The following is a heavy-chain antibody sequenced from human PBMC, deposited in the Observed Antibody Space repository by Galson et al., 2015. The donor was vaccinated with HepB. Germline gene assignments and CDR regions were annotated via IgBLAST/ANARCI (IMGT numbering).Heavy chain of an antibody. CDR1: GFTFSSYG. D-gene: IGHD2-15*01. CDR2: ISYDGSNK. V-gene: IGHV3-30*18. Sequence: SLRLSCAASGFTFSSYGMHWVRQAPGKGLEWVAVISYDGSNKYYADSVKGRFTISRDNSKNTLYLQMNSLRAEDTAVYYCAKDYIVVVAATPYYYGMDVWGQGTTVTVSS. J-gene: IGHJ6*02. CDR3: AKDYIVVVAATPYYYGMDV.